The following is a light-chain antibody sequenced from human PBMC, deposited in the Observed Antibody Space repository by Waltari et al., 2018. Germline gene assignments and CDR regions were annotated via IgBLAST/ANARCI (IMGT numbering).Light chain of an antibody. V-gene: IGKV1-8*01. CDR1: QGISSY. CDR3: QQYGSSPPYT. Sequence: AIRMTQSPSSLSASTGARVTITCRASQGISSYLAWYQQKPGKAPKLLIYAASTLQNGVPSRFSGSGSGTDFTLTISCLQSEDFATYYCQQYGSSPPYTFGQGTKLEIK. J-gene: IGKJ2*01. CDR2: AAS.